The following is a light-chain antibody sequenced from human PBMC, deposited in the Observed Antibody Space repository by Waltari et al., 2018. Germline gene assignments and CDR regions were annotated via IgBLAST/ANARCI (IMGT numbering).Light chain of an antibody. CDR1: SSDVGGYDY. Sequence: SPLTQPASVSGSLGQSITISCTGTSSDVGGYDYVSWYQHHPHKAPKLIIYDVNNRPSGVSNRFSGSKSGNTASLTISGLQAEDEADYYCTSYTSSNTVVFGGGTKLTVL. CDR3: TSYTSSNTVV. J-gene: IGLJ2*01. V-gene: IGLV2-14*01. CDR2: DVN.